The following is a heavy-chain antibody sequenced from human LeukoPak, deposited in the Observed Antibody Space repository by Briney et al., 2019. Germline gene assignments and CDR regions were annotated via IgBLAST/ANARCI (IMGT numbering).Heavy chain of an antibody. CDR3: ARGIHLWYRHSLDY. J-gene: IGHJ4*02. D-gene: IGHD5-18*01. CDR2: IKEDGSEK. V-gene: IGHV3-7*01. CDR1: GFIFSIYW. Sequence: GGSLRLSCAASGFIFSIYWMSWVRQGPGKGLEWVANIKEDGSEKYYVDSVEGRFTISRDNAKNSLYLQMNSLRAEDTAVYYCARGIHLWYRHSLDYWGQGTLVTVSS.